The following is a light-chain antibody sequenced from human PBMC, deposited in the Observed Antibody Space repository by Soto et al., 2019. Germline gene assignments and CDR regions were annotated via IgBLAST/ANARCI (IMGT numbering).Light chain of an antibody. J-gene: IGKJ1*01. CDR2: GAS. CDR3: HQYDTTPWK. V-gene: IGKV3-20*01. CDR1: QSVSNNY. Sequence: EMVLTQSPGTLSLSPGERATLSCRVSQSVSNNYLAWYNQKPGLAPRLVISGASSTVTSIPDRCSGSGSGTAFTLTISSLETEDFAVDDGHQYDTTPWKFGQGT.